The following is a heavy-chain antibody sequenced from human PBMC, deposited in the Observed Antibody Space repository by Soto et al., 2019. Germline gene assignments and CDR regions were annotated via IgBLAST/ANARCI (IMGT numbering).Heavy chain of an antibody. V-gene: IGHV1-18*01. CDR1: GYTFTSYG. CDR3: VRMDIVLVPAAYFDY. J-gene: IGHJ4*02. Sequence: QVQLVQSGAEVKKPGASVKVSCKASGYTFTSYGISWVRQAPGQGLEWMGWISAYNGNTNYAQKLQGRVTMTTDTSTSTASMELRSLRSDDTAVDYCVRMDIVLVPAAYFDYWGQETLVTVSS. CDR2: ISAYNGNT. D-gene: IGHD2-2*03.